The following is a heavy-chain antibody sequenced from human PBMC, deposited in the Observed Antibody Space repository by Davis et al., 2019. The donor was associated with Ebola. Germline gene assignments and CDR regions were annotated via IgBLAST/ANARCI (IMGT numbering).Heavy chain of an antibody. CDR1: GYTFIGYY. V-gene: IGHV1-2*02. Sequence: ASVKVSCKASGYTFIGYYIHWVRQAPGQGLEWMGWINPNNGDTNYPQKFQGRVSMTRDTSISTAYMELRRLRSDDTAVYYCARPALYYYYYMDVWGKGTTVTVS. D-gene: IGHD6-6*01. J-gene: IGHJ6*03. CDR3: ARPALYYYYYMDV. CDR2: INPNNGDT.